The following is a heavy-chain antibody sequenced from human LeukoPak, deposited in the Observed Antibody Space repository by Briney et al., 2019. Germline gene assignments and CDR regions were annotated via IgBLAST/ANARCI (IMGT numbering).Heavy chain of an antibody. CDR3: ARLGRTVSDYYYYYGTDV. CDR2: ISWNSGSI. Sequence: GGSLRLSCAASGFTFDDYAMHWVRQAPGKGLEWVSGISWNSGSIGYADSVKGRFTISRDNAKNSLYLQMNSLRAEDTAVYYCARLGRTVSDYYYYYGTDVWGQGTTVTVSS. J-gene: IGHJ6*02. D-gene: IGHD1/OR15-1a*01. CDR1: GFTFDDYA. V-gene: IGHV3-9*01.